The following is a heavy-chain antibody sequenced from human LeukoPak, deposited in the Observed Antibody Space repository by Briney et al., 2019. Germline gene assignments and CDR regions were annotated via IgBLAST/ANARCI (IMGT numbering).Heavy chain of an antibody. J-gene: IGHJ4*02. CDR2: IRNKANSYAT. D-gene: IGHD5-12*01. Sequence: PGGSLRLSCAASGFTFSSYWMSWVRQAPGKGLEWVGRIRNKANSYATSYAASVKGRFTISRDDSKNTAYLQMNSLKTEDTAVYYCTPSNTGYSYDYWGQGTLVTVSS. CDR3: TPSNTGYSYDY. CDR1: GFTFSSYW. V-gene: IGHV3-73*01.